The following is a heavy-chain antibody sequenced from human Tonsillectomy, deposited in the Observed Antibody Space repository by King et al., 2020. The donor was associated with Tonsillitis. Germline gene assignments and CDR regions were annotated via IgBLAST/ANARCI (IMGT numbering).Heavy chain of an antibody. Sequence: QLVQSGAEVKKPGASVKVSCKASGYTFTSYDINWVRQATGQGLEWMGWMNPNSGNTGYAQKFQGRVTMTRNTSISTAYMELSSLRSEDTAVYYCARRRSSGCRWSAAFDIWGQGTMVTVSS. CDR1: GYTFTSYD. J-gene: IGHJ3*02. V-gene: IGHV1-8*01. D-gene: IGHD6-19*01. CDR2: MNPNSGNT. CDR3: ARRRSSGCRWSAAFDI.